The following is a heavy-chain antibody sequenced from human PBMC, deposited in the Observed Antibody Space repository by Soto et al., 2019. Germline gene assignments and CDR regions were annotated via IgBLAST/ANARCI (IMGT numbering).Heavy chain of an antibody. CDR1: GGSISSSSYY. J-gene: IGHJ6*03. V-gene: IGHV4-39*01. CDR2: IYYSGST. CDR3: ARLRGAAIGPDYYYYMDV. Sequence: SETLSLTCTVSGGSISSSSYYWGWIRQPPGKGLEWIGSIYYSGSTYYNPSLKSRVTISVDTSKNQFSLKLSSVTAADTAVYYCARLRGAAIGPDYYYYMDVWGKGTTVTVSS. D-gene: IGHD2-21*01.